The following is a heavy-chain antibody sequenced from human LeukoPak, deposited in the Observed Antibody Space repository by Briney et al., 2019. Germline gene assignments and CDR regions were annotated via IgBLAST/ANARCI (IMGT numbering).Heavy chain of an antibody. D-gene: IGHD2-8*01. V-gene: IGHV3-23*01. J-gene: IGHJ4*02. Sequence: GGSLRLSCAGSGFTFSSYAMSWVRQAPGKGLEWVSAISDTGATTYDADSVKGRLTISRDNSRSTLHLQMNSLRAEDTALYYCAKDTSIGRYCTNGVCSPFDYWGQGTLVTVSS. CDR2: ISDTGATT. CDR1: GFTFSSYA. CDR3: AKDTSIGRYCTNGVCSPFDY.